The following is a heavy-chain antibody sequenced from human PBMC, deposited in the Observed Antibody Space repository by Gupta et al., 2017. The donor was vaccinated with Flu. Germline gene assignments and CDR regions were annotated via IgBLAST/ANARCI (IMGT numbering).Heavy chain of an antibody. Sequence: VQLVQSGAEAKKPVASVKVSCKASGYSFGSYDINWVRQASGQGPEWMGWMNPNSGNTGYAQKFQGRGTMTRNNSIGTAYMELTSLRSEDTAVYYCARRNKDYVYYYLDDWGRGTTVTVSS. V-gene: IGHV1-8*01. CDR1: GYSFGSYD. CDR3: ARRNKDYVYYYLDD. J-gene: IGHJ6*03. CDR2: MNPNSGNT. D-gene: IGHD4-17*01.